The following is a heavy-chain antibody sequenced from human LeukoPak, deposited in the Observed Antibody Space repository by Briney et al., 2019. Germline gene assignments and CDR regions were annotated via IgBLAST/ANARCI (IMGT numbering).Heavy chain of an antibody. V-gene: IGHV4-59*08. CDR2: IYSTGST. CDR1: GRTISRYY. Sequence: SETLSLTCTLSGRTISRYYWSWIRQSPGKGLEWIGYIYSTGSTNSSPSLKSRVTISVDTSKNQFSLILRSVTAADTAMYYCARHESAVGPLFHWGQGVLVTVSS. D-gene: IGHD1-26*01. CDR3: ARHESAVGPLFH. J-gene: IGHJ4*02.